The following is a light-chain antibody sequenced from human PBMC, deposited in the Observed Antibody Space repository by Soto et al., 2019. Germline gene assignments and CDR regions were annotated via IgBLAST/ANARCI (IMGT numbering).Light chain of an antibody. V-gene: IGLV2-11*01. CDR1: SSDVGGYNY. CDR3: CSYAGTYTLWV. J-gene: IGLJ3*02. CDR2: DVS. Sequence: QSVLIQPRSVSGSPGQSVTISCTGTSSDVGGYNYVSWYQQYPGKAPKLIIYDVSKRPSGVPDRFSGSKSGNTASLTISGLQAGDEADYYCCSYAGTYTLWVFGGGTKLTVL.